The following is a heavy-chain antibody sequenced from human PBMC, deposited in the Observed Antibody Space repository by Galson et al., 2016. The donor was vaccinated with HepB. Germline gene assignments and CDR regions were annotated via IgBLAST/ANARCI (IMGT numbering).Heavy chain of an antibody. Sequence: SLRLSCAASGFTFNTFAMHWVRQAPGKGLEWVAVTSYDGTNKYYADSVKGRFTISRDNSKNTLYLQMNSLRTEDTATYYCANIHAGSFAFDIWGQGTKVTVSS. V-gene: IGHV3-30-3*01. CDR1: GFTFNTFA. CDR2: TSYDGTNK. D-gene: IGHD3-10*01. J-gene: IGHJ3*02. CDR3: ANIHAGSFAFDI.